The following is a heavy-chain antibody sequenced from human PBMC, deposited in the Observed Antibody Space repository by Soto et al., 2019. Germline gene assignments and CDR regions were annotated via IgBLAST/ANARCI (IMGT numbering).Heavy chain of an antibody. Sequence: SVKVSCKASGGTFSIYAIIWVRQAPGQGLEWMGGIIPIFGTANYAQKFQGRVTITADESTSTAYMELSSLRSEDTAVYYCARARYYDILTGYLDYWGQGTLVTVSS. CDR2: IIPIFGTA. J-gene: IGHJ4*02. CDR3: ARARYYDILTGYLDY. D-gene: IGHD3-9*01. CDR1: GGTFSIYA. V-gene: IGHV1-69*13.